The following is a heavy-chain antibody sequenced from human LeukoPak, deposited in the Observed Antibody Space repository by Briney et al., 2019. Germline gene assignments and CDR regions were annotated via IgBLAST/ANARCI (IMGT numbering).Heavy chain of an antibody. CDR1: GYTFTGYY. CDR3: ARSPPLYGGYFDY. J-gene: IGHJ4*02. Sequence: ASVKVSCKASGYTFTGYYMHWVRQAPGQGLEWMGRINPNSGGTNYAQKFQGRVTMTRDTSISTAYMELSRLRSDDTAVYYCARSPPLYGGYFDYWGQGTLVTVSS. D-gene: IGHD4-23*01. CDR2: INPNSGGT. V-gene: IGHV1-2*06.